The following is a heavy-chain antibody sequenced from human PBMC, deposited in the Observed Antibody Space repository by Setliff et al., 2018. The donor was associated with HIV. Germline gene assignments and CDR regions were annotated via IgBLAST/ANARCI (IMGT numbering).Heavy chain of an antibody. CDR3: ARGEPSILIEPAAFFDY. J-gene: IGHJ4*02. CDR1: GFTFSSYE. V-gene: IGHV3-48*03. CDR2: ISRSGSTI. D-gene: IGHD2-2*01. Sequence: GGSLRLSCAASGFTFSSYEMNWVRQAPGKGLEWVSYISRSGSTIHYADSVKGRFTISRDNTKNSLYLQMNSLRPEDTAVYYCARGEPSILIEPAAFFDYWGQGTLVTVSS.